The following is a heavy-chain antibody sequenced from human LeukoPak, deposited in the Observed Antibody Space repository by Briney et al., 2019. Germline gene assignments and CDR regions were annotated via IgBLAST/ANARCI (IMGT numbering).Heavy chain of an antibody. V-gene: IGHV1-69*13. CDR3: ARDRFEDTAMVTRAFDI. Sequence: SVKVSCKASGGTFSSYAISWVRQAPGQGLEWMGGIIPIFGTANCAQKFQGRVTITADESTSTAYMELSSLRSEDTAVYYCARDRFEDTAMVTRAFDIWGQGTMVTVPS. J-gene: IGHJ3*02. CDR1: GGTFSSYA. CDR2: IIPIFGTA. D-gene: IGHD5-18*01.